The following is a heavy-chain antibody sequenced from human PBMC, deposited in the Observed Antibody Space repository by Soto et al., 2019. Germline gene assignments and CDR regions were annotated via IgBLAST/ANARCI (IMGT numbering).Heavy chain of an antibody. J-gene: IGHJ6*02. CDR1: GYSFTSYW. D-gene: IGHD2-15*01. V-gene: IGHV5-51*01. CDR3: ARHPVLHYYYYGMDV. CDR2: IYPGDSDT. Sequence: GESLKISCKGSGYSFTSYWIGGVRQLPGKGLEWMGIIYPGDSDTRYSPSFQGQVTISVDKSISTAYLQWSSLKASDTAMYYCARHPVLHYYYYGMDVWGQGTTVTVSS.